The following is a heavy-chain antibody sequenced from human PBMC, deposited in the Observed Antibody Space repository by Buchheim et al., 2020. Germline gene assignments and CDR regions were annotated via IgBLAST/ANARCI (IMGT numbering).Heavy chain of an antibody. CDR2: IYYTGTT. CDR1: GGSFSGHY. J-gene: IGHJ4*02. D-gene: IGHD2-8*02. CDR3: ARTPVGGWGKIDY. Sequence: QVQLQESGPGLVKPSETLSLTCIVSGGSFSGHYWSWIRQPPGKGLEWLGHIYYTGTTNYNPSLNSRVAISLDRSKNQLSLKVNSVTAVDTAVYYCARTPVGGWGKIDYWGQGTL. V-gene: IGHV4-59*11.